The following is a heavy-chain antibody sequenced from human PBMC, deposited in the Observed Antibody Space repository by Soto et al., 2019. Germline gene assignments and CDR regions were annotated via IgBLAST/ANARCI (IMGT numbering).Heavy chain of an antibody. D-gene: IGHD1-26*01. CDR3: TSRGATDDY. CDR2: IRSKANSYAT. J-gene: IGHJ4*02. Sequence: GGSLRLSCAASGFTFSGSAMHWVRQASGKGLEWVGRIRSKANSYATAYAASVKGRFTISRDDSKNTAYLQMNSLKTEDTAVYYCTSRGATDDYWGQGTLVTVSS. CDR1: GFTFSGSA. V-gene: IGHV3-73*01.